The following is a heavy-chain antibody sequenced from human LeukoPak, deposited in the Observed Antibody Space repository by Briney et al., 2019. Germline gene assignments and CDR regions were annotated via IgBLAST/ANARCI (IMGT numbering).Heavy chain of an antibody. Sequence: GGSLRLSCADSGFMFGEYSISWVRQAPGKGLEWVGFIRSKTYGGTAQYAASVKGRFTISRDDSRSSAYLQMNNLKTEDTAVYFCTSPEGGNYYFDYWDQGTLVTVSS. CDR1: GFMFGEYS. J-gene: IGHJ4*02. D-gene: IGHD4-23*01. CDR2: IRSKTYGGTA. CDR3: TSPEGGNYYFDY. V-gene: IGHV3-49*04.